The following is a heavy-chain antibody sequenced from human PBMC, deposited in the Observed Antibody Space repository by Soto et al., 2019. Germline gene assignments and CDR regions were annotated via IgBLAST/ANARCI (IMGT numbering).Heavy chain of an antibody. Sequence: GGSLRLSCAASGFTFSDYYMSWIRQAPGKGLEWVSYISSSSSYTNYADSLKGRFTISRDNAKNSMYLQRKSLSDEDTDVYYCARCPRGYDYDDCGQGTLVTVCS. CDR2: ISSSSSYT. CDR1: GFTFSDYY. CDR3: ARCPRGYDYDD. V-gene: IGHV3-11*06. J-gene: IGHJ4*02. D-gene: IGHD5-12*01.